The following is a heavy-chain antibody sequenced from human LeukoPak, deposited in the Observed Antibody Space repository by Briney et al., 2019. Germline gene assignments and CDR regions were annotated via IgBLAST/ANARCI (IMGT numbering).Heavy chain of an antibody. V-gene: IGHV4-4*07. CDR3: ARDLHNLGWVDP. CDR2: IRAGSGT. J-gene: IGHJ5*02. CDR1: GDSITSFN. Sequence: QASETLSLTCTVSGDSITSFNWAWIRQPAGKGLEWMGQIRAGSGTNYNPSLKSRLTMSVDTSKRQISLNLASVTAADTAVYYCARDLHNLGWVDPWGQGILVIVSS.